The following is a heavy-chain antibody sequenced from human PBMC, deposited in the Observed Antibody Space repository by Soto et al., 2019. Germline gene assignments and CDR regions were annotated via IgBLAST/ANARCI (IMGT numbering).Heavy chain of an antibody. CDR2: ISSSSSYI. V-gene: IGHV3-21*01. D-gene: IGHD3-3*01. CDR3: AREQEWLFDY. Sequence: GGSLRLSCAASGFTFSSYSMNWVRQAPGKGLEWVSSISSSSSYIYYADSVKGRFPISRDNAKNSLYLQMNSLRAEDTAVYYCAREQEWLFDYWGQGTLVTVSS. CDR1: GFTFSSYS. J-gene: IGHJ4*02.